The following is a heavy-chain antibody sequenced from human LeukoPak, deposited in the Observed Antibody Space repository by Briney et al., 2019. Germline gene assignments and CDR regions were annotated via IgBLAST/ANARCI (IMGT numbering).Heavy chain of an antibody. Sequence: SGTLSLTCAVYGGSFSGYYWSWIRQPPGKGLEWIGEINHSGSTNYNPSLKSRVTVSVDTSKNQFSLKLSSVTAADTAVYFCAGGRDGYPSIPPDYWGQGTLVTVSS. CDR1: GGSFSGYY. D-gene: IGHD5-24*01. CDR3: AGGRDGYPSIPPDY. V-gene: IGHV4-34*01. J-gene: IGHJ4*02. CDR2: INHSGST.